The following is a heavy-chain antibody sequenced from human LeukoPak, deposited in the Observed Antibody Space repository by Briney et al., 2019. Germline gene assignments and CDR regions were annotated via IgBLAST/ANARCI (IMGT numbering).Heavy chain of an antibody. CDR2: IWYDGSNK. CDR3: AKGWESYDPSGYLDAFDI. J-gene: IGHJ3*02. D-gene: IGHD1-26*01. Sequence: GRPLRLSCAGSGFTLRSYGMHWVRQAPGKGLEWVAVIWYDGSNKYYADSVKGRFTISRDNSKNTLYLQMNSLRAEDTAVYYCAKGWESYDPSGYLDAFDIWGQGTMVTVSS. V-gene: IGHV3-33*06. CDR1: GFTLRSYG.